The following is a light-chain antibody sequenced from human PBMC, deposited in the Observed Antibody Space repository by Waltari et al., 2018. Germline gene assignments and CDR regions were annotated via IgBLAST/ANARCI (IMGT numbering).Light chain of an antibody. CDR1: QYISTY. CDR3: QQSYDTPRT. CDR2: AAS. J-gene: IGKJ1*01. Sequence: DFQMTPSPSPLSASVGDRVTITCRASQYISTYLNWDQQKPGKGPKLLIYAASTLQSGVPSRFSGSGSGTDFTFTISSLQLEDFATYYCQQSYDTPRTFGQGTKVEVK. V-gene: IGKV1-39*01.